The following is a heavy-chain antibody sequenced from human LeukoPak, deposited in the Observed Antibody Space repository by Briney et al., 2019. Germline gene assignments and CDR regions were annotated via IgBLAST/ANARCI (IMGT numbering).Heavy chain of an antibody. CDR1: GDIFNSYS. V-gene: IGHV1-69*05. CDR3: ARVGRSRGSLPNSYYYMDV. J-gene: IGHJ6*03. Sequence: ASVKVSCNASGDIFNSYSVSWVRQAPGQGLEWMGGIIPIFGSTNYAKKFQGRVTITTDQSTRTAYMELNSLSSDDTAVYYCARVGRSRGSLPNSYYYMDVSGKGTTVTVSS. CDR2: IIPIFGST. D-gene: IGHD1-26*01.